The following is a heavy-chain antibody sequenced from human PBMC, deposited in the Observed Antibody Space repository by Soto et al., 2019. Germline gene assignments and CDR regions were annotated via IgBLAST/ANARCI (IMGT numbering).Heavy chain of an antibody. V-gene: IGHV3-30*18. CDR1: GFTFSYG. CDR2: ISYDSSNK. D-gene: IGHD2-15*01. Sequence: VQLLESGGGLIQPGGSLRLSCAASGFTFSYGIHWLRQAPGKGLEWGAYISYDSSNKFYGDSVKGRFTISRDNSKNTPFLQMNSLRAEDTAVYYCAKRVIGYCSGNTCDDYWGQGTLVAVSS. J-gene: IGHJ4*02. CDR3: AKRVIGYCSGNTCDDY.